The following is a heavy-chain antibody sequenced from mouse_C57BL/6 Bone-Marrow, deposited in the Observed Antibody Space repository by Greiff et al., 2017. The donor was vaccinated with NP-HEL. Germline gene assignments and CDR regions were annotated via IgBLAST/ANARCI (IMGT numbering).Heavy chain of an antibody. J-gene: IGHJ3*01. CDR3: ARAGYSNSAWFAD. Sequence: QVQLQQPGAELVKPGASVKLSCKASGYTFTSYWMHWVKQRPGQGLEWIGMIHPNSGSTNYNEKFKSKATLTVDKSSSTAYMQLSSLTSEDSAVYYCARAGYSNSAWFADWGQGTLVTVSA. V-gene: IGHV1-64*01. D-gene: IGHD2-5*01. CDR2: IHPNSGST. CDR1: GYTFTSYW.